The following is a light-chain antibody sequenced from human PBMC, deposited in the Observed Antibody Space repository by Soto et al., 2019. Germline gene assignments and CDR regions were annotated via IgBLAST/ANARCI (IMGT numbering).Light chain of an antibody. CDR1: SSDVGVYNY. V-gene: IGLV2-14*01. Sequence: QSALTQPASVSGSPGQSIAISCTGTSSDVGVYNYVSWYQQHPGKAPKLMIYEVSNRPSGVSNRFSGSKSGNTASLTISGLQAEDEADYYWSSYTSSSTWVFGGGTKLTVL. J-gene: IGLJ3*02. CDR3: SSYTSSSTWV. CDR2: EVS.